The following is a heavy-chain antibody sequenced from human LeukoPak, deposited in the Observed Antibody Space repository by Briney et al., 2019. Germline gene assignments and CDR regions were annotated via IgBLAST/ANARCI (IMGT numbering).Heavy chain of an antibody. CDR1: GFTFSSYG. CDR3: AKLYCSGGSCYSY. D-gene: IGHD2-15*01. J-gene: IGHJ4*02. Sequence: PGGSLRLSCAASGFTFSSYGMHWVCQAPGKGLEWVAFIRYDGSNKYYADSVKGRFTISRDNSKNTLYLQMNSLRAEDTAVYYCAKLYCSGGSCYSYWGQGTLVTVSS. V-gene: IGHV3-30*02. CDR2: IRYDGSNK.